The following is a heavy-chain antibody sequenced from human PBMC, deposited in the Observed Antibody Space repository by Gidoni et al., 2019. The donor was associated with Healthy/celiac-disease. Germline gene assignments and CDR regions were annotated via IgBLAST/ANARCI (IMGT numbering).Heavy chain of an antibody. CDR3: TRHSVGDDYGDYVRSDY. Sequence: EVQLVESGGGLVQPGGSLKLSCAASGFTFSGSAMHWVRQASGKGLEWVGRIRSKANSYATAYAASVKGRFTISRDDSKNTAYLQMNSLKTEDTAVYYCTRHSVGDDYGDYVRSDYWGQGTLVTVSS. CDR1: GFTFSGSA. CDR2: IRSKANSYAT. V-gene: IGHV3-73*01. J-gene: IGHJ4*02. D-gene: IGHD4-17*01.